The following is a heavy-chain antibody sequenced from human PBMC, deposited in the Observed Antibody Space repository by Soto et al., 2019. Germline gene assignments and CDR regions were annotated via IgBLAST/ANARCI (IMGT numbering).Heavy chain of an antibody. D-gene: IGHD3-10*01. J-gene: IGHJ5*02. V-gene: IGHV3-23*01. CDR2: IDVSGGIT. CDR1: RFTFGTTY. Sequence: GESLRLSCAASRFTFGTTYMSWVRQAPGEGLEWVSTIDVSGGITYYADSVKGRFTISRDNSRNTVYLQMNSLRGDDTALYYCVKNSGWFNTWGQGALVTVSS. CDR3: VKNSGWFNT.